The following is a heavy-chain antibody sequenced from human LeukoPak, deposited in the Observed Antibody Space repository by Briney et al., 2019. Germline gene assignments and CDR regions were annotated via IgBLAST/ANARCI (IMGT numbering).Heavy chain of an antibody. J-gene: IGHJ4*02. D-gene: IGHD3-16*02. V-gene: IGHV4-61*01. Sequence: SETLSLTCTVSGGSVSSGSYYWSWIRQPPGKGLEWIGYIYYSGSTNYNPSLKSRVTISVDTSKNQFSLKLSSVTAADTAVYYCAIYDYVWGSYRYDYWGLGTLVTVSS. CDR3: AIYDYVWGSYRYDY. CDR1: GGSVSSGSYY. CDR2: IYYSGST.